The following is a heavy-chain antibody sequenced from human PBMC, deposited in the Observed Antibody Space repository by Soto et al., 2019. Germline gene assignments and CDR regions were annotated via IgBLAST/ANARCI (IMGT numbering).Heavy chain of an antibody. CDR2: IYPGDSDT. J-gene: IGHJ4*02. CDR3: ARTYSTGWHFDY. CDR1: GYSFTNYW. D-gene: IGHD6-25*01. Sequence: PGESLKISCKGSGYSFTNYWIAWVRQMPGKGLEWMGIIYPGDSDTRYSPSFQGQVTISADKSIRTAYLQLSSLKASDSAVFYCARTYSTGWHFDYWGQGTLVTVSS. V-gene: IGHV5-51*01.